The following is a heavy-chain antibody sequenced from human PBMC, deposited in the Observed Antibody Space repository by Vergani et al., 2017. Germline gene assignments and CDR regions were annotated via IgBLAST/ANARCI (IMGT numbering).Heavy chain of an antibody. Sequence: VQLVESGGGLVQPGRSLRLSCAASGFSFTSYGMHWVRQPPGKGLEWVATISFDGNKKDYTEAVRGRFTISRDSSKTLYLQMDSLRVEDTAMYFCAKGGAWNDENYYYGMDVWGQGTTVTVSS. CDR1: GFSFTSYG. CDR3: AKGGAWNDENYYYGMDV. CDR2: ISFDGNKK. J-gene: IGHJ6*02. V-gene: IGHV3-30*18. D-gene: IGHD1-1*01.